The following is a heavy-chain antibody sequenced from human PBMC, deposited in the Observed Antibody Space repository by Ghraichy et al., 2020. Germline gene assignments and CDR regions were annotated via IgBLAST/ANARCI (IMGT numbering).Heavy chain of an antibody. CDR1: GGTFSSYA. Sequence: SVKVSCKASGGTFSSYAISWVRQAPGQGLEWMGGIIPIFGTANYAQKFQGRVTITADKSTSTAYMELSSLRSEDTAVYYCARVYPYPVYGGNSGVFDYWGQGTLVTVSS. CDR2: IIPIFGTA. CDR3: ARVYPYPVYGGNSGVFDY. D-gene: IGHD4-23*01. V-gene: IGHV1-69*06. J-gene: IGHJ4*02.